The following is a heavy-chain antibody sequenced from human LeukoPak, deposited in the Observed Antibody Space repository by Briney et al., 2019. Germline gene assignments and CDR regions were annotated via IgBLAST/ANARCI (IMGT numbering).Heavy chain of an antibody. V-gene: IGHV3-21*01. CDR2: ISSSSSYI. J-gene: IGHJ4*02. D-gene: IGHD6-13*01. CDR3: ARDLSQQLVTFFDY. CDR1: GFTFSSYS. Sequence: GGSLRLSCAASGFTFSSYSMNWVRQAPGKGLEWVSSISSSSSYIYYADSVKGRFTISRGNAKNSLYLQMNSLRAEDTAVYYCARDLSQQLVTFFDYWGQGTLVTVSS.